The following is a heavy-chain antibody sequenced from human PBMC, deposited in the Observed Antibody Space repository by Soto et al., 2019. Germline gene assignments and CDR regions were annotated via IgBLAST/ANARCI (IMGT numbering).Heavy chain of an antibody. Sequence: SETLSLTCTVSGGSITSGSYYWSWIRQHPGKGLEWIGYTYYSGSAYYNPSLKSRVTISVDTSKNQFSLELISVTAADTAVYYCARVILGGSLPGLDYWGQGTLVTVSS. D-gene: IGHD1-26*01. CDR1: GGSITSGSYY. J-gene: IGHJ4*02. CDR2: TYYSGSA. V-gene: IGHV4-61*01. CDR3: ARVILGGSLPGLDY.